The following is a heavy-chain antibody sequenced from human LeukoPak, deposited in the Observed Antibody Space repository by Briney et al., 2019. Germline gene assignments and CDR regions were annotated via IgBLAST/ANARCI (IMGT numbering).Heavy chain of an antibody. CDR1: GGSISSSSYY. CDR3: ASGEQQLVPGLRDNWFDP. CDR2: IYYSGST. V-gene: IGHV4-39*07. D-gene: IGHD6-13*01. J-gene: IGHJ5*02. Sequence: PSETLSLTCTVSGGSISSSSYYWGWIRQPPGKGLEWIGSIYYSGSTCYNPSLKSRVTISVDTSKNQFSLKLSSVTAADTAVYYCASGEQQLVPGLRDNWFDPWGQGTLVTVSS.